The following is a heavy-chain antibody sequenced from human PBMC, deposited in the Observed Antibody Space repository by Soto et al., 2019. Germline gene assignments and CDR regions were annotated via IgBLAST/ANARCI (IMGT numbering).Heavy chain of an antibody. CDR1: GYTFSSYY. D-gene: IGHD6-13*01. CDR3: ARERIAANWFDP. J-gene: IGHJ5*02. V-gene: IGHV1-2*04. Sequence: GASVKVSCKASGYTFSSYYIHWVRQAPGQGLEWMGWINPKTGVTNYAQRFQGWVTMTRDTSISTLYMELSRLTSDDTAVYYCARERIAANWFDPWGQGTLVTVSS. CDR2: INPKTGVT.